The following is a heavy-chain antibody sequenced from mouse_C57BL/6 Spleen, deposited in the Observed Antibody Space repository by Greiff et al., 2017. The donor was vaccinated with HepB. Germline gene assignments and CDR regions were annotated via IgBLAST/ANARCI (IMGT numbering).Heavy chain of an antibody. CDR2: IRSKSNNYAT. D-gene: IGHD1-1*02. Sequence: EVKVVESGGGLVQPKGSLKLSCAASGFSFNTYAMNWVRQAPGKGLEWVARIRSKSNNYATYYADSVKDRFTISRDDSESMLYLQMNNLKTEDTAMYYCVRQGGGYYPMDYWGQGTSVTVSS. J-gene: IGHJ4*01. V-gene: IGHV10-1*01. CDR1: GFSFNTYA. CDR3: VRQGGGYYPMDY.